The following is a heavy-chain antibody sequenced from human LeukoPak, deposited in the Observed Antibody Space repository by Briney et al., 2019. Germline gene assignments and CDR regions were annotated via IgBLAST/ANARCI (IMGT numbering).Heavy chain of an antibody. V-gene: IGHV3-15*07. CDR3: TTDTLLWFGELLDY. CDR1: GFTFSNAW. CDR2: INSKTDGGTT. D-gene: IGHD3-10*01. Sequence: GGSLRLSCAASGFTFSNAWMNWVRQAPGKGLEWVGRINSKTDGGTTDYAAPVKGRFTISRDDSKNTLYLQMNSLKTEDTAVYYCTTDTLLWFGELLDYWGQGTLVTVSS. J-gene: IGHJ4*02.